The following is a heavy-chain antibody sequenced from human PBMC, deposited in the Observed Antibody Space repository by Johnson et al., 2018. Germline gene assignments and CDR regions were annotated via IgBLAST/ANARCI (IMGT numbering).Heavy chain of an antibody. J-gene: IGHJ3*02. CDR1: GYTFTNYD. D-gene: IGHD6-13*01. CDR3: AKDSPPATGYRRSWYASAFDI. CDR2: MNPNSGNT. V-gene: IGHV1-8*01. Sequence: QVQLVQSGAEVKKPGASVKVSCKASGYTFTNYDINWVRQATGQGLEWMGWMNPNSGNTGYAQKFQGRVTMTRNTSITTAYMEMSSLRSEDPALYYCAKDSPPATGYRRSWYASAFDIWGQGTLVTVSS.